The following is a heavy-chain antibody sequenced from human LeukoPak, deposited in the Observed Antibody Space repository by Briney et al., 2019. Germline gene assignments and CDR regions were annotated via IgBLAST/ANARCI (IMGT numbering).Heavy chain of an antibody. CDR3: HYYSSSTGGGY. CDR2: IYYSGST. J-gene: IGHJ4*02. Sequence: PSETLSLTCTVSGGSISSSSYYWGWIRQPPGKGLEWIGSIYYSGSTYYNPSLKSRVTISVDTSKNQFSLKLSSVTAADTAVYYCHYYSSSTGGGYWGQGTLVTVSS. CDR1: GGSISSSSYY. V-gene: IGHV4-39*01. D-gene: IGHD6-6*01.